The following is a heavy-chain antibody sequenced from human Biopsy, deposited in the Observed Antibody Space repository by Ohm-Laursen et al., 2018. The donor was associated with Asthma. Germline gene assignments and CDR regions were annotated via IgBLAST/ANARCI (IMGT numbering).Heavy chain of an antibody. D-gene: IGHD2-15*01. CDR1: GGSIRGHD. CDR2: VSHTGST. CDR3: ARLADCSGGACYSYGWFDP. V-gene: IGHV4-59*11. J-gene: IGHJ5*02. Sequence: GTLSLTCTVSGGSIRGHDWTWIRLPPGQGLEDIGDVSHTGSTNYNPSLKSRVTMSLDTSKNQFSLRLTSVTPADTAVYYCARLADCSGGACYSYGWFDPWGQGTRVTVSS.